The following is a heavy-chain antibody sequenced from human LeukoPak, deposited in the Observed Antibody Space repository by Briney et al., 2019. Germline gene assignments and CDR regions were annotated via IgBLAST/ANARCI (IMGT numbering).Heavy chain of an antibody. CDR2: ITWTGSTI. D-gene: IGHD2-2*01. J-gene: IGHJ4*02. V-gene: IGHV3-48*04. CDR3: ARVAGYCSSTSCYGYYFDY. CDR1: GFTFSSYA. Sequence: GGSLRLSCAASGFTFSSYAMSWVRQAPGKGLEWVSYITWTGSTIYYADSVKGRFTISRDNAKNSLYLQMNSLRAEDTAVYYCARVAGYCSSTSCYGYYFDYWGQGTLVTVSS.